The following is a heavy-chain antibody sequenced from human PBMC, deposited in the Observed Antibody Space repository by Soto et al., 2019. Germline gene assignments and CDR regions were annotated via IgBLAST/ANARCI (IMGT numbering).Heavy chain of an antibody. CDR1: GGSISSYY. CDR3: ARHSGIAAAGTLDY. D-gene: IGHD6-13*01. V-gene: IGHV4-59*08. Sequence: SETLSLTCTVSGGSISSYYWSWIRQPPGKGLEWIGYIYYSGSTNYNPSLKSRVTISVDTSKNQFSLKLSSVTAADTAVYYCARHSGIAAAGTLDYWGQGTLVTVSS. CDR2: IYYSGST. J-gene: IGHJ4*02.